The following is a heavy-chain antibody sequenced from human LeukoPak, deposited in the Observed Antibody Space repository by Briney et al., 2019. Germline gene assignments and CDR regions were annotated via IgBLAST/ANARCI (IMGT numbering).Heavy chain of an antibody. V-gene: IGHV4-59*10. Sequence: PSETLSLTCNVSGGSFSPYYWSWVRQPAGKGLGWVGRIYAIGGVSSSGSTNYNPSLKSRVTMSVDPSKKQFSLRLNSVTAADTAVYYCAREKTVLHYYYGMDVWGQGTTVTVSS. CDR2: IYAIGGVSSSGST. D-gene: IGHD4-17*01. J-gene: IGHJ6*02. CDR3: AREKTVLHYYYGMDV. CDR1: GGSFSPYY.